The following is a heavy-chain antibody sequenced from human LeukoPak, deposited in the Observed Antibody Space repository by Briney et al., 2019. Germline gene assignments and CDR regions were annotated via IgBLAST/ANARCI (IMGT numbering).Heavy chain of an antibody. CDR3: ANDLGWIQLNLG. CDR1: EFSVGSNY. D-gene: IGHD5-18*01. CDR2: IYSGGST. Sequence: GGSLRLSCAASEFSVGSNYMTWVRQAPGKGLEWVSLIYSGGSTYYADSVKGRFTISRDNSKNTVYLQMNSLRAEDTAIYYCANDLGWIQLNLGRGQGTLVTVSS. V-gene: IGHV3-53*01. J-gene: IGHJ4*02.